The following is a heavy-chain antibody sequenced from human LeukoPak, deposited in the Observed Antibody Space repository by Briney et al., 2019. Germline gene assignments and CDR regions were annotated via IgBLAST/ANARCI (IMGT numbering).Heavy chain of an antibody. J-gene: IGHJ4*02. CDR2: INHSGST. CDR1: GGSFSGYY. V-gene: IGHV4-34*01. Sequence: SETLSLTCAVYGGSFSGYYWSWIRQPPGKGLEWIGEINHSGSTNYNPSLKSRVTISVDTSKNQFSLKLSSATAADTAVYYCARDGIWFGELDYWGQGTLVTVSS. CDR3: ARDGIWFGELDY. D-gene: IGHD3-10*01.